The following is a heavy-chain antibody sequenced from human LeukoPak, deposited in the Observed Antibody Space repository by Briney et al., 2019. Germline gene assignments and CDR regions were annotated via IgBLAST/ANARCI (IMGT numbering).Heavy chain of an antibody. CDR2: ISYDGSNK. CDR1: GFTFSSYA. V-gene: IGHV3-30-3*01. J-gene: IGHJ4*02. CDR3: ARDQMLAARVFDY. D-gene: IGHD6-6*01. Sequence: GGSLRLSCAASGFTFSSYAMHWVRQAPGRGLEWVAVISYDGSNKYYADSVKGRFTISRDNSKNTLYLQMNSLRAEDTAVYYCARDQMLAARVFDYWGQGTLVTVSS.